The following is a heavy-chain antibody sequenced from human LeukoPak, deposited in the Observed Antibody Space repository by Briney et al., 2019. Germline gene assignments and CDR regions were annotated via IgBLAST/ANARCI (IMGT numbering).Heavy chain of an antibody. CDR2: IRGSGDST. D-gene: IGHD3-22*01. Sequence: GGSLRLSCAASGFPFSSYVMRWVRQGPGKGLQWVSAIRGSGDSTDYADSVKGRFTISRDNSKNILFLQMSSLRADDTAIYYCARQVGFCSDSTCYFDYWGQGALVTVSS. CDR1: GFPFSSYV. CDR3: ARQVGFCSDSTCYFDY. V-gene: IGHV3-23*01. J-gene: IGHJ4*02.